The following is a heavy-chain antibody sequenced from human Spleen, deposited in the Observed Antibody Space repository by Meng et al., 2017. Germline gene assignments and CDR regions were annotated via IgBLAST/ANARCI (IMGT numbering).Heavy chain of an antibody. J-gene: IGHJ4*02. CDR1: GGSFSDYY. CDR2: INHSGST. CDR3: ARGPTTMAHDFDY. V-gene: IGHV4-34*01. D-gene: IGHD4-11*01. Sequence: QGQLQQWGAGLLKPSETLSLTCVVSGGSFSDYYWSWIRQPPGKGLEWIGEINHSGSTNYNPSLESRATISVDTFQNNLSLKLSSVTAADSAVYYCARGPTTMAHDFDYWGQGTLVTVSS.